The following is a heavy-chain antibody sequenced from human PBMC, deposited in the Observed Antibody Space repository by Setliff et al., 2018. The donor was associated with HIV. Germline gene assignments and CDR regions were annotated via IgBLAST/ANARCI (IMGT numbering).Heavy chain of an antibody. CDR2: IYYSGST. CDR3: ARGWSSGWYNWFDP. Sequence: SETLSLTCTVSGDSFTSSYWSWIRQPPGKGLEWIGYIYYSGSTNYNPSLKSRVTMSVDTSKTQFSLQLSSVTAADTALYYCARGWSSGWYNWFDPWGQGALVTVSS. D-gene: IGHD6-19*01. CDR1: GDSFTSSY. V-gene: IGHV4-59*01. J-gene: IGHJ5*02.